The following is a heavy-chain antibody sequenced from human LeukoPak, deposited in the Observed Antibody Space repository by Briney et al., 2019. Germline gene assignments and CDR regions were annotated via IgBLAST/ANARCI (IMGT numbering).Heavy chain of an antibody. D-gene: IGHD6-19*01. CDR1: GGSISSGSYY. CDR3: ARARYSSGWYREDWFDP. Sequence: SQTLSLTCTVSGGSISSGSYYWSWIRQPAGKGLEWIGRIYTSGSTNYNPSLKSRVTISVDTSKNQFSLKLSSVPAADTAVYYCARARYSSGWYREDWFDPWGQGTLVTVSS. J-gene: IGHJ5*02. CDR2: IYTSGST. V-gene: IGHV4-61*02.